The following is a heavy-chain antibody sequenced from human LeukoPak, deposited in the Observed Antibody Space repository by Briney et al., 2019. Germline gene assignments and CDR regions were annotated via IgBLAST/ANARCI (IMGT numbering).Heavy chain of an antibody. V-gene: IGHV4-4*07. CDR2: IYTGGST. J-gene: IGHJ6*03. CDR3: ARGDTNYDFWSGYYASWYMDV. CDR1: GGSISSYY. Sequence: SETLSLTCTVSGGSISSYYWSWIRQPAGKGLEWIGRIYTGGSTNYNPSLKSRVTTSVDTSKNQFSLKLSSVTVADTAVYYCARGDTNYDFWSGYYASWYMDVWGKGTTVTVSS. D-gene: IGHD3-3*01.